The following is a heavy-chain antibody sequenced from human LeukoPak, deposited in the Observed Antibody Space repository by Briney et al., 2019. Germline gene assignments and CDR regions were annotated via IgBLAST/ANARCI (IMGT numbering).Heavy chain of an antibody. Sequence: MSSETLSLTCAVYGGSFSGYYWSWIRQPPGKGLEWIGEINHSGSTNYNPSLKSRVTISVDTSKNQFSLKLSSVTAADTAVYYCARVSSATLDYWGQGTLVTVSS. CDR2: INHSGST. CDR1: GGSFSGYY. J-gene: IGHJ4*02. V-gene: IGHV4-34*01. D-gene: IGHD6-13*01. CDR3: ARVSSATLDY.